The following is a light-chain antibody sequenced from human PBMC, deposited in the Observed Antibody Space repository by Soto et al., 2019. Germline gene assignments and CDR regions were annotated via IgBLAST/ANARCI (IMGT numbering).Light chain of an antibody. CDR2: KAS. V-gene: IGKV1-5*03. J-gene: IGKJ1*01. CDR1: QSISSW. CDR3: QQYYRWPQT. Sequence: IQMTQSPSTLSASVGDRVTITCRASQSISSWLAWYQQKPGKAPKLLIYKASSLESGVPSRFSGSGSGTEFTLTISSLQPDDFATYYCQQYYRWPQTFGQGTKVDIK.